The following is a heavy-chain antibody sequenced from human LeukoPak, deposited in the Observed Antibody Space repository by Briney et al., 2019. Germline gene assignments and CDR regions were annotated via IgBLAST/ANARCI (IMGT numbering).Heavy chain of an antibody. J-gene: IGHJ6*04. CDR3: AKDRDILTGEDYYYHMDV. CDR1: GFTFSSYA. D-gene: IGHD3-9*01. Sequence: PGRSLRLSCAASGFTFSSYAMHWVRQAPGKGLEWVAVISYDGSNKYYADSVKGRFTISRDNSKNTMYLQMTSLRAEDTAVYYCAKDRDILTGEDYYYHMDVWGKGTTVTVSS. V-gene: IGHV3-30-3*01. CDR2: ISYDGSNK.